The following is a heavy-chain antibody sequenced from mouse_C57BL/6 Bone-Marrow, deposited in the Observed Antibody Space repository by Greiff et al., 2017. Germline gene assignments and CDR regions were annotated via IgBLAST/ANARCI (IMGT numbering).Heavy chain of an antibody. J-gene: IGHJ4*01. Sequence: VQLQQSGAELVRPGASVTLSCKASGYTFTDYEMHWVKQTTVHGLEWIGAIDPETGGTAYNQTFKGKAILTADQSSSTAYLELRSLTSEDSAVYYCTSEYYGSSVYYYAMDYWGQGTSVTVSS. D-gene: IGHD1-1*01. CDR3: TSEYYGSSVYYYAMDY. V-gene: IGHV1-15*01. CDR2: IDPETGGT. CDR1: GYTFTDYE.